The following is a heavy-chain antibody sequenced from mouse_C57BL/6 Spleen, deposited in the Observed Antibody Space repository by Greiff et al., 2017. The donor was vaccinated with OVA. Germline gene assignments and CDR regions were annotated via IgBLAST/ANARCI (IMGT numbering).Heavy chain of an antibody. CDR2: ISSGGSYT. Sequence: EVMLVESGGDLVKPGGSLKLSCAASGFTFSSYGMSWVRQTPDKRLEWVATISSGGSYTYYPDSVKGRFTISRDNAKNTLYLQMSSLKSEDTAMYYCARHRNYGYDKFFAYWGQGTLVTVSA. CDR1: GFTFSSYG. D-gene: IGHD2-2*01. CDR3: ARHRNYGYDKFFAY. J-gene: IGHJ3*01. V-gene: IGHV5-6*01.